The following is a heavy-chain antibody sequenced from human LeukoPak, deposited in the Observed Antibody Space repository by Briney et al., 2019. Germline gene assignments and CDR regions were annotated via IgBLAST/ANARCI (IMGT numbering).Heavy chain of an antibody. CDR2: MNLNSGNT. V-gene: IGHV1-8*01. Sequence: ASVKVSCKASGYTFTSYDINWGRQATGQGLEWMGWMNLNSGNTGYAQKFQGRVTMTRNTSISTAYMELSSLRSEDTAVYYCALSGHYYDSSGFFNWGQGTLVTVSS. D-gene: IGHD3-22*01. CDR3: ALSGHYYDSSGFFN. CDR1: GYTFTSYD. J-gene: IGHJ4*02.